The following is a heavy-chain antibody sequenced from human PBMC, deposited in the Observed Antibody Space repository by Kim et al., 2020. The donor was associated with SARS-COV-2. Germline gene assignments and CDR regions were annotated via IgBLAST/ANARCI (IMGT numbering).Heavy chain of an antibody. CDR2: FDPEDGET. Sequence: ASVKVSCKVSGYTLTELSMHWVRQAPGKGLEWMGGFDPEDGETIYAQKFQGRVTMTEDTSTDTAYMELSSLRSEDTAVYYCATSFVATIPGVYYYGMDVWGQGTTVTVSS. CDR3: ATSFVATIPGVYYYGMDV. V-gene: IGHV1-24*01. CDR1: GYTLTELS. J-gene: IGHJ6*02. D-gene: IGHD5-12*01.